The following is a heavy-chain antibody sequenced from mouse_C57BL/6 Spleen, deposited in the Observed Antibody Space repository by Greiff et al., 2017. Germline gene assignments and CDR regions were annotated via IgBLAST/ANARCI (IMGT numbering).Heavy chain of an antibody. D-gene: IGHD1-1*01. J-gene: IGHJ1*03. CDR3: TRTEFDGSRDDWYFEV. Sequence: EVKLMESGTVLARPGASVKMSCKTSGYTFTSYWMHWVKQRPGQGLEWIGAIYPGNSDTSYNQKFKGKAKLTAVTSASPLYIELSSLTNEDSAVYYCTRTEFDGSRDDWYFEVWGTGPTVTVSS. CDR2: IYPGNSDT. V-gene: IGHV1-5*01. CDR1: GYTFTSYW.